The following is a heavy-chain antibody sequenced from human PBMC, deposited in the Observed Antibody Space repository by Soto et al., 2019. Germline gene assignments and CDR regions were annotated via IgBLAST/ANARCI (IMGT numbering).Heavy chain of an antibody. D-gene: IGHD2-2*01. J-gene: IGHJ3*02. Sequence: PGESLKISCKGSGYSFTSYWIGWVRQMPGKGLEWMGIIYPGDSDTRYSPSFQGQVTISADKSISTAYLQWSSLKASDTAMYYCARLIEYCSSTSCSVAEAFDIWGQGKMVTVSS. CDR3: ARLIEYCSSTSCSVAEAFDI. CDR2: IYPGDSDT. V-gene: IGHV5-51*01. CDR1: GYSFTSYW.